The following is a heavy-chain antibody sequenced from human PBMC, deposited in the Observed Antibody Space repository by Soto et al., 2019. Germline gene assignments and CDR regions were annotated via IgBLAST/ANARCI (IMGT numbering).Heavy chain of an antibody. CDR2: IHQTGST. J-gene: IGHJ4*02. CDR3: AGLYPYESSGYHLDY. Sequence: PSETLSLSCTVSNGSISSPIYYGGWIRQSPGKGLEWIGSIHQTGSTYYNPSLQGRVTISVDTSKNQFSLKLSSVTAADTAVFYCAGLYPYESSGYHLDYWSQGTLVTVS. D-gene: IGHD3-22*01. CDR1: NGSISSPIYY. V-gene: IGHV4-39*01.